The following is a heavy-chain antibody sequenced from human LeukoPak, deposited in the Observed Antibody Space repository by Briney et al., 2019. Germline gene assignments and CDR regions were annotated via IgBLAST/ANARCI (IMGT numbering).Heavy chain of an antibody. CDR2: ISSSSSYI. V-gene: IGHV3-21*01. CDR3: AKGGTFGEYFDY. D-gene: IGHD3-16*01. CDR1: GFTFSSYS. J-gene: IGHJ4*02. Sequence: PGGSLRLSCAASGFTFSSYSMNWVRQAPGKGLEWVSSISSSSSYIYYADSVKGRFTISRDNAKNSLYLQMNSLRAEDTAVYYCAKGGTFGEYFDYWGQGTLVTVSS.